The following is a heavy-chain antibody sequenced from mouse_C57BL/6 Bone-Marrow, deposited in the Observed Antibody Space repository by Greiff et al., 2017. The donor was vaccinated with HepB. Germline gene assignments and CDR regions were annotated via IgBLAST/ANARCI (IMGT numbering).Heavy chain of an antibody. V-gene: IGHV5-15*01. Sequence: EVKLVESGGGLVQPGGSLKLSCAASGFTFSDYGMAWVRQAPRKGPEWVAFISNLAYSIYYADTVTGRFTISRGNAKNTLYLEMSSLSSEDTAMYYCARHYYRYFDVWGTGTTVTVSS. CDR2: ISNLAYSI. CDR3: ARHYYRYFDV. J-gene: IGHJ1*03. CDR1: GFTFSDYG.